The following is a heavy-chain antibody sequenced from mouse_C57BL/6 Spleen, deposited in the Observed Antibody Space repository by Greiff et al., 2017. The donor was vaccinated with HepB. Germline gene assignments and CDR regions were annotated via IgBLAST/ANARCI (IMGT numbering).Heavy chain of an antibody. CDR2: ISYDGSN. V-gene: IGHV3-6*01. J-gene: IGHJ2*01. Sequence: EVKLQESGPGLVKPSQSLSLTCSVTGYSITSGYYWNWIRQFPGNKLEWMGYISYDGSNNYNPSLKNRISITRDTSKNQFFLKLNSVTTEDTATYYCARVVGREALDFDYWGQGTTLTVSS. CDR3: ARVVGREALDFDY. CDR1: GYSITSGYY. D-gene: IGHD1-1*02.